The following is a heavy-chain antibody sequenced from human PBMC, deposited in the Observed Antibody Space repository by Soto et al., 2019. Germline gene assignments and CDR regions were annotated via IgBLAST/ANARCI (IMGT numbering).Heavy chain of an antibody. CDR3: ARGRIAEDQGDYSIDV. CDR2: ISAYNGNT. J-gene: IGHJ6*02. Sequence: ASVKVSCKASGYTFTSYGISWVRQAPGQGLEWMGWISAYNGNTNYAQKLQGRVTMTTDTSTSTAYMELRSLRSDDTAVYYCARGRIAEDQGDYSIDVWGQGTTVTVSS. D-gene: IGHD6-13*01. V-gene: IGHV1-18*01. CDR1: GYTFTSYG.